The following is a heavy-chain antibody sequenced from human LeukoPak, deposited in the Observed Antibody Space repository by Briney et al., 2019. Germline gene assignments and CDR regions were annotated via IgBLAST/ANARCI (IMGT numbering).Heavy chain of an antibody. CDR2: ISSSGSTI. D-gene: IGHD3-10*01. J-gene: IGHJ4*02. Sequence: GGSLRLSCAASGSTFSNYGMNWVRQPPGKGLEWVSYISSSGSTIYYADSVKGRFTISRDNAKNTLNLQMNSLRAEDTAVYYCARDPRGGTLDYWGQGALVTVSS. V-gene: IGHV3-48*03. CDR1: GSTFSNYG. CDR3: ARDPRGGTLDY.